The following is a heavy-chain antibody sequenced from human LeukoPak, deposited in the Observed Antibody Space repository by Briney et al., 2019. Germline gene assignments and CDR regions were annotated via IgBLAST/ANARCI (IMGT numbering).Heavy chain of an antibody. CDR1: VYTFTSYD. CDR3: ARALSWTTDSYYYMDV. V-gene: IGHV1-8*01. J-gene: IGHJ6*03. CDR2: MNPNSGNT. D-gene: IGHD3/OR15-3a*01. Sequence: ASVKVSRKASVYTFTSYDINWGPPTTGRGVGRMGWMNPNSGNTGYAQKFQGRVTMTKNTSITTAYMELSSLRSEDTAVYYCARALSWTTDSYYYMDVWGKGTTVTVS.